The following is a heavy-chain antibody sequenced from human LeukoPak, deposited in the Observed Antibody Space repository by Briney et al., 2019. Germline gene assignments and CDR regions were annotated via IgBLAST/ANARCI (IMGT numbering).Heavy chain of an antibody. Sequence: KPSETLSLTCTVSGGSISSSSYDWGWIRQPPGKGLERLGRIYYSGSPYYNPSLKSRVTISVDTSKNQFSLKRSSVTAADTAVYYCARQQSGAHWGQGTLVTVSS. CDR3: ARQQSGAH. V-gene: IGHV4-39*01. D-gene: IGHD7-27*01. CDR1: GGSISSSSYD. CDR2: IYYSGSP. J-gene: IGHJ4*02.